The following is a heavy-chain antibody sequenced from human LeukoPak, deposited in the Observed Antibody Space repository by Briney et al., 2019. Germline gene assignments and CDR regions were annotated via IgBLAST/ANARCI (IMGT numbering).Heavy chain of an antibody. J-gene: IGHJ4*02. CDR1: GFTFSSYE. Sequence: GGSLRLSCAASGFTFSSYEMNWVRQAPGKGLEWVSYISSSSSTIYYADSVRGRFTISRDNAKNSLYLQMNSLRAEDTAVYYCARDQGYYGSGSLGGFDYWGQGTLVTVSS. D-gene: IGHD3-10*01. CDR2: ISSSSSTI. CDR3: ARDQGYYGSGSLGGFDY. V-gene: IGHV3-48*01.